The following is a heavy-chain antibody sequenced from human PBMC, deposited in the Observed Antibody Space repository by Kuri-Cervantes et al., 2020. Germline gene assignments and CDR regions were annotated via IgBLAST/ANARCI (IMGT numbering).Heavy chain of an antibody. CDR2: VSSRGAST. V-gene: IGHV3-23*01. D-gene: IGHD3-10*01. CDR3: AKESSSSMVRGVVSDY. CDR1: GFTFSNYA. J-gene: IGHJ4*02. Sequence: ETLSLTCAASGFTFSNYAMTWVRQAPGKGLEWVSTVSSRGASTYYADSVRGRFTISRDNSKNTLFLQMNSLRAEDTAVYYCAKESSSSMVRGVVSDYGGQGTLVTVSS.